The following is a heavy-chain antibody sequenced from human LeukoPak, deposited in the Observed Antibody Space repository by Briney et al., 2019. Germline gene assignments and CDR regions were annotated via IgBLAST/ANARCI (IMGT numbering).Heavy chain of an antibody. D-gene: IGHD6-19*01. CDR2: INHSGST. CDR1: GGSFSGYY. Sequence: PSETLSLTCAVYGGSFSGYYWSWIRQPPGKGLEWIGEINHSGSTNYNPSLKSRVTISVDTSKNQFSLKLSSVTAADTAVYYCARHGYSSGWYPPFDYWGQGTLVTVSS. CDR3: ARHGYSSGWYPPFDY. V-gene: IGHV4-34*01. J-gene: IGHJ4*02.